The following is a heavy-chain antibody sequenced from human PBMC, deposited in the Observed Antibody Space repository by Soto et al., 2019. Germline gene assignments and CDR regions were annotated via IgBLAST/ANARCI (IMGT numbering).Heavy chain of an antibody. CDR1: GFTFSNSW. D-gene: IGHD3-10*01. J-gene: IGHJ4*02. CDR3: ARACLGSMVRGVSLDY. V-gene: IGHV3-74*01. CDR2: INSDESST. Sequence: EVQLVESGGGLVQPGGSLRLSCAASGFTFSNSWMHWVRQAPGKGLVWVSRINSDESSTTYADSVKGRFTISRDNAKNTLYVQMNSLRADDTAVYYCARACLGSMVRGVSLDYWGQGTLVTVSS.